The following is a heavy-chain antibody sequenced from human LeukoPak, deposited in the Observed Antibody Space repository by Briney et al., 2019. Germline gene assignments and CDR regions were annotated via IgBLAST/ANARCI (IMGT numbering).Heavy chain of an antibody. D-gene: IGHD3-3*01. CDR2: IWYDGSNK. V-gene: IGHV3-30*02. CDR3: AKDGRITIFGVVILFDY. Sequence: PGGSLRLSCAASGFTFSSYGMHWVRQAPGKGLEWVAFIWYDGSNKYYADSVKGRFTISRDNSKNTLYLQMNSLRAEDTAVYYCAKDGRITIFGVVILFDYWGQGTLVTVSS. CDR1: GFTFSSYG. J-gene: IGHJ4*02.